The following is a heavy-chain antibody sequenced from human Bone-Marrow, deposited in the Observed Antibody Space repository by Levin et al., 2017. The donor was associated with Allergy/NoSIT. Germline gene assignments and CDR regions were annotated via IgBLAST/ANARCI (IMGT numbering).Heavy chain of an antibody. Sequence: SGGSLRLSCAASGFMFSRDAMHWVRQSPGKGLEWVAMISFDEATRKYADSVRGRFTIFRDNSKNTVYLQMNSLRPADTAMYYCARINYDVWSGYQRGWWFDPWGQGTLVIVSS. V-gene: IGHV3-30-3*01. CDR3: ARINYDVWSGYQRGWWFDP. CDR2: ISFDEATR. D-gene: IGHD3-3*01. CDR1: GFMFSRDA. J-gene: IGHJ5*02.